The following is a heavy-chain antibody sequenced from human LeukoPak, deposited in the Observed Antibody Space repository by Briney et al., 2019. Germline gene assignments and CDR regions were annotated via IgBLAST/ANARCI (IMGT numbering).Heavy chain of an antibody. D-gene: IGHD6-13*01. Sequence: GEALRISCKGSGYSFTSYWISWVRQMPGKGVEWMGRIDPSDSYTNYSPSFQGHVTISADKSISTAYLQWSSLKASDTAMYYCARQYSSRWPPDYWGQGTLVTVSS. CDR1: GYSFTSYW. CDR2: IDPSDSYT. CDR3: ARQYSSRWPPDY. J-gene: IGHJ4*02. V-gene: IGHV5-10-1*01.